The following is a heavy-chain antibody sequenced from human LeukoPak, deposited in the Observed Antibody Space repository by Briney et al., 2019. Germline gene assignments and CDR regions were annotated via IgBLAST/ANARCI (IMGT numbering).Heavy chain of an antibody. CDR2: INHSGST. V-gene: IGHV4-34*01. Sequence: SETLSLTCAVYGGSFSGYYWSWIRQPPGKGLEWIGEINHSGSTNYNPSLKSRVTISVDTSKNQFSLKLSSVTAADTAVYYCARVRLRARYYMEVWGKGATVTIAS. CDR1: GGSFSGYY. CDR3: ARVRLRARYYMEV. J-gene: IGHJ6*03. D-gene: IGHD1-14*01.